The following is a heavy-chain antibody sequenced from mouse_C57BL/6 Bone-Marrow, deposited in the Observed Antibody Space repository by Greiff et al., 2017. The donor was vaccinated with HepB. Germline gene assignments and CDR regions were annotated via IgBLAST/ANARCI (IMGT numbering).Heavy chain of an antibody. D-gene: IGHD2-5*01. J-gene: IGHJ1*03. CDR3: AREGVTTGYWYFDV. CDR2: IWSGGST. Sequence: VQRVESGPGLVQPSQSLSITCTVSGFSLTSYGVHWVRQSPGKGLEWLGVIWSGGSTDYNAAFISRLSISKDNSKSQVFFKMNSLQADDTAIYYCAREGVTTGYWYFDVWGTGTTVTVSS. CDR1: GFSLTSYG. V-gene: IGHV2-2*01.